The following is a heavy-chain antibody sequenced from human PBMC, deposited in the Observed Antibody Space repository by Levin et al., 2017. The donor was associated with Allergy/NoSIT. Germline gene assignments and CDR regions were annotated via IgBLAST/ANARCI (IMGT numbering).Heavy chain of an antibody. CDR1: GFTFTSYW. V-gene: IGHV3-74*01. D-gene: IGHD3-9*01. CDR2: VNSDGSDT. CDR3: ARGGFDHAFDI. Sequence: ESLKISCAASGFTFTSYWMHWVRQAPGKGLVWVSRVNSDGSDTIYADSVRGRFTISRDNAKNTLYLQLNSLRAEDTAVYFCARGGFDHAFDIWGPGTMVTVSS. J-gene: IGHJ3*02.